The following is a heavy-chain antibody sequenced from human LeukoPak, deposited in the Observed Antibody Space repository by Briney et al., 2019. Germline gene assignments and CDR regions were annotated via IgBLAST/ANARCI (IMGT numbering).Heavy chain of an antibody. CDR3: ARGVGDYYDSSGYYLDY. Sequence: GGSLRLSCAASGFTFDDYGMSWVRQAPGKGLEWVSGINWNGGSTGYADSVKGRFTISRDNAKNSLYLQMNSLRAEDTALYYCARGVGDYYDSSGYYLDYWGQGTLVTVSS. V-gene: IGHV3-20*04. J-gene: IGHJ4*02. CDR1: GFTFDDYG. CDR2: INWNGGST. D-gene: IGHD3-22*01.